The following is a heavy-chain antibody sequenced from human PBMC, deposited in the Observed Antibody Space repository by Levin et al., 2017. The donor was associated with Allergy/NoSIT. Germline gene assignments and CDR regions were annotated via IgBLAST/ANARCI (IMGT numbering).Heavy chain of an antibody. CDR1: GFTVSSNY. D-gene: IGHD3-10*01. J-gene: IGHJ4*02. CDR2: VYSGGST. Sequence: GESLKISCAASGFTVSSNYMSWVRQAPGKGLEWVSVVYSGGSTYYADSVKGRFTISRDNSKNTLFLQMNSLRAEDTAVYYCARDHYGSGVFDYWGQGTLVTVSS. V-gene: IGHV3-53*01. CDR3: ARDHYGSGVFDY.